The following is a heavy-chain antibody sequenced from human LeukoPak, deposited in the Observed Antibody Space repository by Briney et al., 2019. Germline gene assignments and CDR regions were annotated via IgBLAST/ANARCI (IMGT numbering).Heavy chain of an antibody. CDR2: IYPGDSDT. Sequence: GESLKISCKGSGYSFTTYWIGWVRQMPGKGLEWMGIIYPGDSDTRYSPSFQGQVTISADKSIRTAYLQWSSLKASDTAIYFCARLGGDTAMVRYYYYYMDVWGKGTTVTVSS. D-gene: IGHD5-18*01. CDR1: GYSFTTYW. J-gene: IGHJ6*03. CDR3: ARLGGDTAMVRYYYYYMDV. V-gene: IGHV5-51*01.